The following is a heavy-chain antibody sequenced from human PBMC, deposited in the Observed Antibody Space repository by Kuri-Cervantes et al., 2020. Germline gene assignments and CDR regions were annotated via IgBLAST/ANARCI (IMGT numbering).Heavy chain of an antibody. J-gene: IGHJ5*02. V-gene: IGHV4-39*01. D-gene: IGHD3-16*01. CDR2: IYYSGST. Sequence: GSLRLSCTVSGDSISRSSYYWGWIRQPPGKGLEWIGSIYYSGSTYYNPSLKSRVTISVDTSKNQFSLKLSSVTAADTAVYYCARIRNWFDPWGQGTLVTVSS. CDR3: ARIRNWFDP. CDR1: GDSISRSSYY.